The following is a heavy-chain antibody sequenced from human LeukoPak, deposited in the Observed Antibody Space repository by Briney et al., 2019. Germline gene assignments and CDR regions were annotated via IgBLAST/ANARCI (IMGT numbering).Heavy chain of an antibody. CDR3: AKDHSLVTEVAATD. CDR1: GFTVSSNS. Sequence: GGSLRLSCTVSGFTVSSNSMSWVRQAPGKGLEWVSFIYSDNTHYSDSVKGRFTISRDNSKNTLYLQMNSLRAEDTAVYYCAKDHSLVTEVAATDWGQGTLVTVSS. J-gene: IGHJ4*02. V-gene: IGHV3-53*01. CDR2: IYSDNT. D-gene: IGHD2-15*01.